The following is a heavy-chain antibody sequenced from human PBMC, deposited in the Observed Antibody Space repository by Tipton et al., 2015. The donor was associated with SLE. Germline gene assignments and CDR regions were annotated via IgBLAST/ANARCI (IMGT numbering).Heavy chain of an antibody. CDR2: INHSGST. CDR1: GESFSGHY. V-gene: IGHV4-34*01. Sequence: TLSLTCAVYGESFSGHYWSWIRQPPGKGLEWIGEINHSGSTNYNPSLKSRLTISLDTSKNQFSLKLSSVTAADTAVYYCARDAFDIWGQGTMVTVSS. CDR3: ARDAFDI. J-gene: IGHJ3*02.